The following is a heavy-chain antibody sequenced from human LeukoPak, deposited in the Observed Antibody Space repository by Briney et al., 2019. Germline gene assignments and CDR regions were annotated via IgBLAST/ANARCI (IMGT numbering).Heavy chain of an antibody. CDR3: ATDPVWFGELFRDY. CDR1: GYTLTELS. D-gene: IGHD3-10*01. J-gene: IGHJ4*02. Sequence: ASVKVSCKVSGYTLTELSMHWVRQAPGKGLEWMGGFDPEDSETIYAQKFQGRVTMTEDTSTDTAYMELSSLRSEDTAVYYCATDPVWFGELFRDYWGQGTLVTVSS. V-gene: IGHV1-24*01. CDR2: FDPEDSET.